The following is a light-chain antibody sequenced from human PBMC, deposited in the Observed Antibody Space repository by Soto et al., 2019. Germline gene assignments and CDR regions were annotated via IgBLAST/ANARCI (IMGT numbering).Light chain of an antibody. V-gene: IGKV3-20*01. CDR3: QQYGSSLLT. Sequence: EIVLTQSPGTLSLSPGERGTLSCRVSQSVSSSYLAWYQQKPGQAPRLLIYDASSRATGIPDRFSGSGSGTDFTLTISRLEPEDFAVYYCQQYGSSLLTFGGGTKVEIK. J-gene: IGKJ4*01. CDR2: DAS. CDR1: QSVSSSY.